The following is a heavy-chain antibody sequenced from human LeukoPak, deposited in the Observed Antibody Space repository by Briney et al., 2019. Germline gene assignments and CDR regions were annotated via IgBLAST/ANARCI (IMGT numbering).Heavy chain of an antibody. J-gene: IGHJ1*01. CDR2: IRYDGNNE. D-gene: IGHD5-12*01. Sequence: PGGSLRLSCAASGFTFSTNGMHWDRQAQGKGREWAAFIRYDGNNEDYADYGRGRLTRSRDNCKNTMYLQMRRLRAEDTAVYDGAQVTIILATINNWGQGTLVTVSS. CDR1: GFTFSTNG. V-gene: IGHV3-30*02. CDR3: AQVTIILATINN.